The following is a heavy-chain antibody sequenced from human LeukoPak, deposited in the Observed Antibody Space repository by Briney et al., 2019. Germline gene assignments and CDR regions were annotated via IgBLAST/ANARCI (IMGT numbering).Heavy chain of an antibody. CDR3: AKLVVVIPGGAFDI. J-gene: IGHJ3*02. CDR2: IYYSGSA. Sequence: SETLSLTCTVSGYSVSSGYFWGWIRQAPVKGLEWIGIIYYSGSAYYNPSLKSRVTISVDTSKNQFSLKLSSVTAADTAVYYCAKLVVVIPGGAFDIWGQGTVVTVSS. V-gene: IGHV4-38-2*02. D-gene: IGHD3-22*01. CDR1: GYSVSSGYF.